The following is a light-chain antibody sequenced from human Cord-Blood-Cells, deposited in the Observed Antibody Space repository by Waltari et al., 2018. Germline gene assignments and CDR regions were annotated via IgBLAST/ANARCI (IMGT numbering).Light chain of an antibody. CDR3: QSYDSSLSVV. J-gene: IGLJ3*02. CDR2: GNS. Sequence: QSVLTQPPSVSGAPGPRVTISCTGSSSNIVAGYDVHWYQQLPGTAPKLLIYGNSNRPSGVPDRFSGSKSGTSASLAITGLQAEDEADYYCQSYDSSLSVVFGGGTKLTVL. V-gene: IGLV1-40*01. CDR1: SSNIVAGYD.